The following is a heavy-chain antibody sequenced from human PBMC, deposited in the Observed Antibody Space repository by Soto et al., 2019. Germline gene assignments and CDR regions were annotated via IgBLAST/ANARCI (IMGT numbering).Heavy chain of an antibody. CDR1: GGSISSSSYY. CDR3: ARHIVLDPMVRGDATPGWFDS. D-gene: IGHD3-10*01. CDR2: IYYSGST. V-gene: IGHV4-39*01. J-gene: IGHJ5*01. Sequence: SETLSLTCTVSGGSISSSSYYWGWIRQPPGKGLEWIGSIYYSGSTYYNPSLKSRVTISVDTSKNQFSLKLSSVTAADTAVYYCARHIVLDPMVRGDATPGWFDSWGQGTLVTVSS.